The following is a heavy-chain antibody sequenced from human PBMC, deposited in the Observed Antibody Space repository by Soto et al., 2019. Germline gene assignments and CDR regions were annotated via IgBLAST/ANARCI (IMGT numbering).Heavy chain of an antibody. CDR1: GGSISSGGYS. Sequence: SETLSLTCAVSGGSISSGGYSWSWIRQPPGKGLEWIGYIYHSGSTYYNPSLKSRVTISVDRSKNQFSLKLSSVTAADTAVYYCTTDLGLLWFGEVNGPSNPPWGQGTLVTVSS. CDR3: TTDLGLLWFGEVNGPSNPP. V-gene: IGHV4-30-2*01. J-gene: IGHJ5*02. CDR2: IYHSGST. D-gene: IGHD3-10*01.